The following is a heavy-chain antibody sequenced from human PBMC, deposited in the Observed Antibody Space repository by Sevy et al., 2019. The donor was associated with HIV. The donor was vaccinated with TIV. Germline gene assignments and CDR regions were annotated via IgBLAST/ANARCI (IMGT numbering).Heavy chain of an antibody. CDR1: GFTFSSYG. D-gene: IGHD2-2*01. CDR3: TKDLCSSTSCYVYYYYYGMDV. J-gene: IGHJ6*02. V-gene: IGHV3-30*02. CDR2: IRYDGSNK. Sequence: GGSLRLSCAASGFTFSSYGMHWVRQAPGKGLEWVAFIRYDGSNKYYADSVKGRFTISRDNSKNTLYLQMNSLRAEDTAGYYCTKDLCSSTSCYVYYYYYGMDVWGQGTTVTVSS.